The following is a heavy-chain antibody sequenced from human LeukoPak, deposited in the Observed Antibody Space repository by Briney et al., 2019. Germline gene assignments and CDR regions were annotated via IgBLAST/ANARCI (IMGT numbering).Heavy chain of an antibody. Sequence: GGSLRPSCAASGFNVSSNYMTWIRQAPGKGLEWVSLIYGADAAYYAESVRGRFMISRDNLKNTLFLQMNGLRVEDTAVYYCVTSTGQQFIPYDYWGQGTHVTVSS. CDR3: VTSTGQQFIPYDY. D-gene: IGHD6-13*01. CDR1: GFNVSSNY. V-gene: IGHV3-66*02. CDR2: IYGADAA. J-gene: IGHJ4*02.